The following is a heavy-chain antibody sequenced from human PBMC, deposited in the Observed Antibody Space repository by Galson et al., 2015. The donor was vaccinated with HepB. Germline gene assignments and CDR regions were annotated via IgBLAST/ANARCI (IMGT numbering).Heavy chain of an antibody. CDR3: AKDLFDWNYAQIVYYYYYMDV. CDR2: ISSTGAVA. D-gene: IGHD1-7*01. Sequence: SLRLSCAASGFAFNNFAMTWVRQAPGKGLEWVSTISSTGAVAFYADSVQGQFTLSRDNSKNTVFLQMDRLRADDTATYYCAKDLFDWNYAQIVYYYYYMDVWGKGTTVTVSS. V-gene: IGHV3-23*01. J-gene: IGHJ6*03. CDR1: GFAFNNFA.